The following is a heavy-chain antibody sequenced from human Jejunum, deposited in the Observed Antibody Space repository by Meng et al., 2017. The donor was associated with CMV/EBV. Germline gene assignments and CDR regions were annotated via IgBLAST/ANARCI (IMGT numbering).Heavy chain of an antibody. Sequence: CLASEFTFSAYGMRWVRQSPVKGLEWVAAIWPDGTSKFYSNSVKGRFTISRENSKNLLYLQMNSLRAEDTAVYYCASPSSYPGPFDLWGRGTLVTVSS. CDR1: EFTFSAYG. D-gene: IGHD3-16*01. CDR3: ASPSSYPGPFDL. CDR2: IWPDGTSK. J-gene: IGHJ2*01. V-gene: IGHV3-33*01.